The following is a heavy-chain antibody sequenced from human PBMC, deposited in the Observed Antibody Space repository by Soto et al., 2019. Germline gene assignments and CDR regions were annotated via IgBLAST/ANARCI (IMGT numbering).Heavy chain of an antibody. D-gene: IGHD4-4*01. Sequence: QVQLVESGGGVVQPGRSLRLSCAGSGFTFSSYGMHWVRQAPGKGLEWVAVISYDGSDKYYVDSVKGRFTISRDNSKNTLFLQMNSRRAEDTAVYYCAKIGSDYTTHDNIDYWGQGTLVTVSS. V-gene: IGHV3-30*18. CDR1: GFTFSSYG. CDR2: ISYDGSDK. J-gene: IGHJ4*02. CDR3: AKIGSDYTTHDNIDY.